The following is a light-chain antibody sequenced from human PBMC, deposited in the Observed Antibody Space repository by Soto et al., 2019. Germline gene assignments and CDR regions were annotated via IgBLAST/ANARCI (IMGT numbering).Light chain of an antibody. CDR1: QNINNY. J-gene: IGKJ3*01. CDR3: QQRVNWPSGFFT. Sequence: DIQMTQSPSSLSASVGDRVTITCQASQNINNYLNWYQQKPGRAPKLLIYDASNLEAGVPSRFRGSGSGTDFTFTISRLQPEDIATYYCQQRVNWPSGFFTFGPGTKVEI. CDR2: DAS. V-gene: IGKV1-33*01.